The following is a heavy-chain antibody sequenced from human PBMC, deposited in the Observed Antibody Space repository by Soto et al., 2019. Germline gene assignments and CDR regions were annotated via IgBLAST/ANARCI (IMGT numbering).Heavy chain of an antibody. Sequence: GGSLRLSCAASGFSFSISPMHWVRQAPGKGPEWVALISYDGTDKFYADSVKGRFTISRDNSKSTLYLQVDSLRPEDAAVYYCARDPKTSGGQHWAFNYFDSWGQGTLVTVSS. V-gene: IGHV3-30-3*01. D-gene: IGHD7-27*01. CDR1: GFSFSISP. J-gene: IGHJ4*02. CDR2: ISYDGTDK. CDR3: ARDPKTSGGQHWAFNYFDS.